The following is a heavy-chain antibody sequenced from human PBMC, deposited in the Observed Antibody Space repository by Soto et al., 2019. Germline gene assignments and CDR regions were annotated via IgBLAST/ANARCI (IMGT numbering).Heavy chain of an antibody. Sequence: SETLSLTCAVYGGSFSGYYWSWIRQPPGKGLEWIGEINHSGSTNYNPSLKSRVTISVDTSKNQFSLKLSSVTAADTAVYYCARSDSSGYLFDYWGQGTLVTVS. D-gene: IGHD3-22*01. CDR1: GGSFSGYY. CDR2: INHSGST. J-gene: IGHJ4*02. V-gene: IGHV4-34*01. CDR3: ARSDSSGYLFDY.